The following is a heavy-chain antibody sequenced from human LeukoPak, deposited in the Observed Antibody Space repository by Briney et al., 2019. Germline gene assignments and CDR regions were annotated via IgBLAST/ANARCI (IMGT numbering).Heavy chain of an antibody. D-gene: IGHD3-22*01. J-gene: IGHJ6*03. CDR3: ARHLSDSSGYSLYYYYYMDV. CDR2: IYYSGST. Sequence: PSETLSLTCTVSGGSISSYYWSWIRQPPGKGLEWIGYIYYSGSTNYNPSLKSRVTISVDTSKNQFSLKLSSVTTADTAVYYCARHLSDSSGYSLYYYYYMDVWGKGTTVTVSS. CDR1: GGSISSYY. V-gene: IGHV4-59*01.